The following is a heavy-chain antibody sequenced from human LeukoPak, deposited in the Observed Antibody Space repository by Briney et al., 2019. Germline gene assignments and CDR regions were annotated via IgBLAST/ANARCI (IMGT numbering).Heavy chain of an antibody. CDR3: AKDPYSSGWYGYFDY. D-gene: IGHD6-19*01. J-gene: IGHJ4*02. Sequence: SGGSLRLSCAASGFTFNSYWMSWVRQPPGKGLEWVANIKQDGSEEYYVDSVKGRFTISRDNAKNSLILQMNSLRAEDTAVYYCAKDPYSSGWYGYFDYWGQGTLVTVSS. V-gene: IGHV3-7*04. CDR2: IKQDGSEE. CDR1: GFTFNSYW.